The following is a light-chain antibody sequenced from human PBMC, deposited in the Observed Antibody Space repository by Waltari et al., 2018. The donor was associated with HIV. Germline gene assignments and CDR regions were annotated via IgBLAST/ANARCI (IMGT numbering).Light chain of an antibody. J-gene: IGLJ1*01. CDR2: RNN. V-gene: IGLV1-47*01. CDR3: AAWGDSLTSFV. CDR1: SSNIGSNY. Sequence: QSVLTQPPSASETPGQRVTISCSGSSSNIGSNYVYWYQHLPGTAPKLLIYRNNQRPSGVPDRFSGSKSGTSASLAISGLRSEDKADYYCAAWGDSLTSFVFGTGTKVTVL.